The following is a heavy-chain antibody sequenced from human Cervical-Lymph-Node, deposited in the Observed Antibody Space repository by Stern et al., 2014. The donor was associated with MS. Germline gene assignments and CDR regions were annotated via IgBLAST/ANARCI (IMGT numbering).Heavy chain of an antibody. CDR1: GGTFNRHA. Sequence: VQLVESGAEVKKPGSSVKVSCKASGGTFNRHAFSWVRQAPGQGLEWRGGIIPLSGKTHYAQKFQDRIKLIADESTTTAFMELSSLRSEDAAVYYCASSYTGWDNPYHFYGMDVWGQGTAVTVSS. D-gene: IGHD6-19*01. CDR2: IIPLSGKT. CDR3: ASSYTGWDNPYHFYGMDV. V-gene: IGHV1-69*01. J-gene: IGHJ6*02.